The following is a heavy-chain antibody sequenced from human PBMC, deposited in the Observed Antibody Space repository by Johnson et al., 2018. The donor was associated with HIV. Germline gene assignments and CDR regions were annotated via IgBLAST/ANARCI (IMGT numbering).Heavy chain of an antibody. CDR1: GFIFNDYV. J-gene: IGHJ3*02. V-gene: IGHV3-20*04. CDR2: IKWKGGST. Sequence: VHLVESGGGMVRPGGSLRLSCAASGFIFNDYVMNWVRQAPGKGLEWVSAIKWKGGSTDYADSVKGRFTISRDNAKNSLYLQMNSLRAEDTALYYCARDLPWSSSSFDAFDIWGQGTMVTVSS. D-gene: IGHD6-6*01. CDR3: ARDLPWSSSSFDAFDI.